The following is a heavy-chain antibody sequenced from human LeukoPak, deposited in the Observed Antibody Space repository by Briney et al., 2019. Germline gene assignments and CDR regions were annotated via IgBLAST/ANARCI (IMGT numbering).Heavy chain of an antibody. V-gene: IGHV4-61*01. Sequence: SETLSLTCTVSGGSVSSGSYSWTWIRQPPGKGLECIGYIYYTGSTSYNPSLQSRVTMSVDTSKNQFSLKLSSVTAADTAVYYCARVWDWEVKYFDYWGQGTLVTVSS. CDR1: GGSVSSGSYS. J-gene: IGHJ4*02. D-gene: IGHD1-26*01. CDR2: IYYTGST. CDR3: ARVWDWEVKYFDY.